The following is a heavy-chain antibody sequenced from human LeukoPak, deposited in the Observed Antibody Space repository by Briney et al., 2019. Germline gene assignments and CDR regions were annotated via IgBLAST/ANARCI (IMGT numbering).Heavy chain of an antibody. CDR2: ISTSSTTI. CDR1: GFTFSNYD. Sequence: GGSLRLSCAASGFTFSNYDMNWVRLAPGKGLEWVSYISTSSTTICYADSVKGRFTISRDNAKNSLYLQMNSLRDDDTAVYFCARRFDHWGQGTLVTVS. CDR3: ARRFDH. J-gene: IGHJ4*02. V-gene: IGHV3-48*02.